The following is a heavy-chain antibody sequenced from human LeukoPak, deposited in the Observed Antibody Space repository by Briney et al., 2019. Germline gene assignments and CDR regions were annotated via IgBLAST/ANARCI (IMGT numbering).Heavy chain of an antibody. Sequence: GGSLRLSCAASGFTFSSYGMHWVRQTPGKGLEWVAIIWSDGSNKYYADSVKGRFTISRDNSKNTLYLQMNSLRAEDSAVYYCARGSGSFSGGFDYWGQGTLVTVSS. CDR1: GFTFSSYG. D-gene: IGHD1-26*01. J-gene: IGHJ4*02. V-gene: IGHV3-33*01. CDR2: IWSDGSNK. CDR3: ARGSGSFSGGFDY.